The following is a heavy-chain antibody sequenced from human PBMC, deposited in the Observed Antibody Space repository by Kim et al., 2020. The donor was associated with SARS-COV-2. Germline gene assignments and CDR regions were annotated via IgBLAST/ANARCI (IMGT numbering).Heavy chain of an antibody. Sequence: AQKFQGRVTMSRDTSNRTAYLGLSRLRSDDTAVYYCARFLSMRQLVSFDYWGQGALVTVSS. J-gene: IGHJ4*02. V-gene: IGHV1-2*02. CDR3: ARFLSMRQLVSFDY. D-gene: IGHD6-13*01.